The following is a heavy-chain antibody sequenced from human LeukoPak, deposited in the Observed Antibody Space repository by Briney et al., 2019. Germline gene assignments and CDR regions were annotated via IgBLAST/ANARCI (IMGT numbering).Heavy chain of an antibody. CDR1: GFTFSSYS. V-gene: IGHV3-21*01. CDR3: ARAHSSSWYSRWFDP. Sequence: GGSLRLSCAASGFTFSSYSMNWVRQAPGKGLEWVPSISSSSSYIYYADSVKGRFTISRDNAKNSLYLQMNSLRAEDTAVYYCARAHSSSWYSRWFDPWGQGTLVTVSS. D-gene: IGHD6-13*01. J-gene: IGHJ5*02. CDR2: ISSSSSYI.